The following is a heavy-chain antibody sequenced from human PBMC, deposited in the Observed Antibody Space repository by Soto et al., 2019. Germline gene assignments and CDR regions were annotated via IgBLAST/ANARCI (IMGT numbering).Heavy chain of an antibody. D-gene: IGHD2-21*02. CDR2: INTNNGDT. Sequence: ASVKVSCKASGFTFSRYGMTWARQAPGKGLEWLGWINTNNGDTSYAQKVQFRVTLTTDTSTNTAYMELKSLRSDDTAVYYCVRDEYGGDSGDYGMDVWGQGTTVTVSS. J-gene: IGHJ6*02. CDR1: GFTFSRYG. V-gene: IGHV1-18*01. CDR3: VRDEYGGDSGDYGMDV.